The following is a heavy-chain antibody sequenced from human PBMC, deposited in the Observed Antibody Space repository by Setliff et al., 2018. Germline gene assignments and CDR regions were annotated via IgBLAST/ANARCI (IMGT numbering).Heavy chain of an antibody. Sequence: SLKISCAASGFTFSPYIIHWVRQAPGKGLEWVALISKDDTKKYLADSVKGRFTISRDSSRNTVDLQMSSLRPEDTALYYCARFEAAGNWYYYYMDVWGKGTTVTVSS. CDR1: GFTFSPYI. CDR3: ARFEAAGNWYYYYMDV. V-gene: IGHV3-30*03. D-gene: IGHD6-13*01. J-gene: IGHJ6*03. CDR2: ISKDDTKK.